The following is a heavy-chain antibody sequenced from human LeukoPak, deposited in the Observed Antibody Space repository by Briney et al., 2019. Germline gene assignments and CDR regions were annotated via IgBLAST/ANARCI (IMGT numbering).Heavy chain of an antibody. D-gene: IGHD6-13*01. Sequence: GGSLRLSCAASGFTFSSYAIHWVRQAPGKGLEWVAVVSADGSDKYYADSVKGRFTISRDNSKNTLYLQMNSLRDGDRAVYYCARVRANWYEDYWGQGTLVTVSS. J-gene: IGHJ4*02. CDR2: VSADGSDK. CDR3: ARVRANWYEDY. CDR1: GFTFSSYA. V-gene: IGHV3-30-3*01.